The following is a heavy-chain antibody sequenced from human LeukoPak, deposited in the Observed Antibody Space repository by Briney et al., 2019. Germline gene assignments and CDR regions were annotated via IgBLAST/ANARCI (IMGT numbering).Heavy chain of an antibody. CDR1: GFTFSNSA. CDR2: ISNNGGYT. CDR3: AKQLGYCSDGSCYFPY. J-gene: IGHJ4*02. Sequence: PGGSLRLSCAASGFTFSNSAMSWVRQAPGEGLEWVSAISNNGGYTYYADSVQGRFTISRDNSKSTLCLQMNSLRAEDTAVYYCAKQLGYCSDGSCYFPYWGQGTLVTVSS. V-gene: IGHV3-23*01. D-gene: IGHD2-15*01.